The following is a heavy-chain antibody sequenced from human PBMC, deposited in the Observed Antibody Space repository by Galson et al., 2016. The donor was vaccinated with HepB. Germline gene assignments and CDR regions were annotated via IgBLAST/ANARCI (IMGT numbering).Heavy chain of an antibody. V-gene: IGHV1-18*01. Sequence: SVKVSCKASGYTFTTYGISWVRQAPGQGLEWMGWITTVTGNTNHAQKFQGRVTMTTDTSTNTAYMELRSLRSDDTAVYYCARARDYYFYSMDVWGQGTTVTVSS. CDR2: ITTVTGNT. CDR1: GYTFTTYG. J-gene: IGHJ6*02. CDR3: ARARDYYFYSMDV.